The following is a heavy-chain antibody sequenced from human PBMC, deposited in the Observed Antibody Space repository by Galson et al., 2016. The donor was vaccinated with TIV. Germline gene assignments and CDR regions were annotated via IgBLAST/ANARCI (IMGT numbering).Heavy chain of an antibody. CDR3: ARDKRLRDRSGNSSPLDY. Sequence: SETLSLTCIVSGASIDSYYWNWIRQPPGKGLEWIGYMFYTGSTNYNPSLKSRVTISVDTSKNQFSLKLTSVTAADTALYYCARDKRLRDRSGNSSPLDYWGQGALVTVSS. D-gene: IGHD6-19*01. J-gene: IGHJ4*02. CDR1: GASIDSYY. V-gene: IGHV4-59*12. CDR2: MFYTGST.